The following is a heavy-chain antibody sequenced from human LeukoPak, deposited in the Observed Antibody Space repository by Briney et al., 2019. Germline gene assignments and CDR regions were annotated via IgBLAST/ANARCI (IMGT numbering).Heavy chain of an antibody. J-gene: IGHJ4*02. CDR3: AKSRSTVTTEGTFDY. CDR2: ISWNSGSI. CDR1: GFTFDDYA. D-gene: IGHD4-17*01. V-gene: IGHV3-9*01. Sequence: PGGFLRLSCAASGFTFDDYAMHWVRQAPGKGLEWVSGISWNSGSIGYADSVKGRSTISRDNAKNSLYLQMNSLRAEDTALYYCAKSRSTVTTEGTFDYWGQGTLVTVSS.